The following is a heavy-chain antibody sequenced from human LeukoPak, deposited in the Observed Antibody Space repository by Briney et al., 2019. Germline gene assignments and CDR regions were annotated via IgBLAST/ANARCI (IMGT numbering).Heavy chain of an antibody. D-gene: IGHD1-26*01. V-gene: IGHV3-15*01. CDR2: IKSKTDGGTT. CDR3: AREDAFDI. CDR1: GFTFSKAW. Sequence: GGSLRLSCAASGFTFSKAWMNWVRQAPGKGLEWVGRIKSKTDGGTTDYAAPVKGGLTISRDDSKNTLYLQMNSLRAEDTAVYYCAREDAFDIWGQGTMVTVSS. J-gene: IGHJ3*02.